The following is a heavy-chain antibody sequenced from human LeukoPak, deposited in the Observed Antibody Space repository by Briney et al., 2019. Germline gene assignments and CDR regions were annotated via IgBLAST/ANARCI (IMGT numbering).Heavy chain of an antibody. CDR2: ISYDGSNK. J-gene: IGHJ4*02. CDR3: ARDGVRSGYHEGPDY. Sequence: GGSLRLSCAASGFTFSSYGMHWVRQAPGKGLEWVAVISYDGSNKYYADSVKGRFTISRDNSKNTLYLQMNSLRAEDTAVYYCARDGVRSGYHEGPDYWGQGTLVTVSS. CDR1: GFTFSSYG. D-gene: IGHD3-22*01. V-gene: IGHV3-30*03.